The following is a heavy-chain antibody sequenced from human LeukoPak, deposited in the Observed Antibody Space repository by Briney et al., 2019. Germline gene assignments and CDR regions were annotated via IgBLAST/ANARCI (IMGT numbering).Heavy chain of an antibody. Sequence: KPSETLSLTCTVSGASMSDYYWSWIRQPPGKGLEWIGYIYYTGSTNYNPSLKSLVTMSVDTSKNQISLKLSSVTAADSAVYYCVRRLRYFGQNDYWGQGTLVTVSS. CDR3: VRRLRYFGQNDY. CDR2: IYYTGST. CDR1: GASMSDYY. J-gene: IGHJ4*02. D-gene: IGHD3-9*01. V-gene: IGHV4-59*12.